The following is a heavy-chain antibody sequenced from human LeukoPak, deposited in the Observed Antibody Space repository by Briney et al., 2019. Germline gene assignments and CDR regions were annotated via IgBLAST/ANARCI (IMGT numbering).Heavy chain of an antibody. CDR3: STVRGGGYNVGDY. D-gene: IGHD5-24*01. J-gene: IGHJ4*02. V-gene: IGHV1-24*01. CDR1: GYTLTDLS. CDR2: FDPEDGET. Sequence: ASVKLSCKVSGYTLTDLSMHWVRQAPGKGLERMGGFDPEDGETIYAQKFQGRVTMTEDTSTDTAYMELSSVRSEDTAVYYCSTVRGGGYNVGDYWGQGTLVTVSS.